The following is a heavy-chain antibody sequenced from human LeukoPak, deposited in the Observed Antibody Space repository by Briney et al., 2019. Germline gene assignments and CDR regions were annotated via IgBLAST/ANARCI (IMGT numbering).Heavy chain of an antibody. J-gene: IGHJ4*02. CDR3: ARRSFRAAYARLRPKYGPYFDY. D-gene: IGHD2-2*01. Sequence: PSETLSLTCAVYGGSLTHYSWNWIRQSPGKGLEWIAAISFGGFTTYNPSLKNRVTISLDTSKNQSSLKLNSMTAADAAVYYCARRSFRAAYARLRPKYGPYFDYWGQGTLVTASS. CDR1: GGSLTHYS. V-gene: IGHV4-34*01. CDR2: ISFGGFT.